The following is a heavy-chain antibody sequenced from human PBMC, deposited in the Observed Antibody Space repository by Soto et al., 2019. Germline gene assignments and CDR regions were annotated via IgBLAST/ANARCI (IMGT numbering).Heavy chain of an antibody. CDR2: IYYSGST. V-gene: IGHV4-39*01. J-gene: IGHJ4*02. CDR1: GASISSSSYN. Sequence: PSETLSLTCTVSGASISSSSYNWGWIRQPPGKGLEWIGSIYYSGSTYYNPSLKSRVTISVDTSKNQFSLKLSSVTAADTAVYYCARRYSWNFNWGQGTLVTVSS. D-gene: IGHD1-7*01. CDR3: ARRYSWNFN.